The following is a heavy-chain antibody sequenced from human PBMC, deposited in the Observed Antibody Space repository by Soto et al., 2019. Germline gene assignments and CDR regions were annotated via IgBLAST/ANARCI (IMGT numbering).Heavy chain of an antibody. CDR2: INPNSGGT. D-gene: IGHD5-12*01. CDR3: ARFDGYIGCDY. J-gene: IGHJ4*02. Sequence: ASVNVSCKASGYTFTGYYMHWVRQAPGQGLEWMGWINPNSGGTNYAQKFQGWVTMTRETSISKAYMELSRLRSDDTAVYYCARFDGYIGCDYWGQGNMVTVSS. CDR1: GYTFTGYY. V-gene: IGHV1-2*04.